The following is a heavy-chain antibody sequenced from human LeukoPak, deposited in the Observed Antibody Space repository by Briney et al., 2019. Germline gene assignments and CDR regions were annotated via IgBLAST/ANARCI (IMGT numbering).Heavy chain of an antibody. Sequence: GGSLRLSCAASGLTVSSNHMAWVRQAPGKGLEWVACISGTSGSIYYADSVKGRFSIARDNAKNSLYLQMNSLRAEDTAVYYCARDEPGGRATTNDYWGQGTLVTVSS. CDR3: ARDEPGGRATTNDY. CDR2: ISGTSGSI. V-gene: IGHV3-48*01. J-gene: IGHJ4*02. CDR1: GLTVSSNH. D-gene: IGHD1-26*01.